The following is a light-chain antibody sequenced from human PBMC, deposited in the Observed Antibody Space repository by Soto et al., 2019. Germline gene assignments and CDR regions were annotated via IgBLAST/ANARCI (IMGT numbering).Light chain of an antibody. CDR1: QSISRY. CDR2: GAS. J-gene: IGKJ1*01. V-gene: IGKV3-20*01. CDR3: QQYGSSPPT. Sequence: IVLTQSPGTLSLSPGERTTLSCRASQSISRYLAWYQQKPGQGPRLLIYGASSRATGTPDRFSGGGSGTDFTLTINRLEPEDFALYYCQQYGSSPPTFGQGTKVDIK.